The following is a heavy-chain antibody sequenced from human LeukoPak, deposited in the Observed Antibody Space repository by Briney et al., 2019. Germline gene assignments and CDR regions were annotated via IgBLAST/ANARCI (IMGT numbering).Heavy chain of an antibody. J-gene: IGHJ4*02. V-gene: IGHV3-23*01. Sequence: PGGSLRLSCAASGFPFSIYAMSWVRQAPGKGLEWVSAISGSGGSTYYADSVKGRFTISRDNSKNTLYLQMNSLGAEDTAVYYCAKTGYVDSSHFDYWGQGTLVTVSS. CDR3: AKTGYVDSSHFDY. D-gene: IGHD5-12*01. CDR1: GFPFSIYA. CDR2: ISGSGGST.